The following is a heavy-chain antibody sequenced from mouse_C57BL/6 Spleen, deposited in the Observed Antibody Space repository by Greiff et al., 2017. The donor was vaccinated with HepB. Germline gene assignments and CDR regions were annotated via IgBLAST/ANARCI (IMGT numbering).Heavy chain of an antibody. D-gene: IGHD1-1*01. V-gene: IGHV1-54*01. J-gene: IGHJ4*01. CDR1: GYAFTNYL. CDR3: ARRVSSHHYYAMDY. Sequence: QVQLQQSGAELVRPGTSVKVSCKASGYAFTNYLIEWVKQRPGQGLEWIGVINPGSGGTNYNEKFKGKATLTADKSSSTAYMQLSSLTSEDSAVYFCARRVSSHHYYAMDYWGQGTSVTVSS. CDR2: INPGSGGT.